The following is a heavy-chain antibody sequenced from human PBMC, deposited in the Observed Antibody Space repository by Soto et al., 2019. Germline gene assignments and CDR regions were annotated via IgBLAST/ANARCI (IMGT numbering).Heavy chain of an antibody. Sequence: SETLSLTCTVSGGSISSSSYYWGWIRQPPGKGLEWIGSIYYSGSTYYNPSLKSRVTISVDTSKNQFSLKLSSVTAADTAVYYCARGIAAAEVWGKGTTVNVS. J-gene: IGHJ6*03. CDR1: GGSISSSSYY. D-gene: IGHD6-13*01. V-gene: IGHV4-39*01. CDR3: ARGIAAAEV. CDR2: IYYSGST.